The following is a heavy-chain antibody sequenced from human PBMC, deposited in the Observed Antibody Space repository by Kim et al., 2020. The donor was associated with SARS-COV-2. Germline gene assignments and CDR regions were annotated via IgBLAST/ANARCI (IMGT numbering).Heavy chain of an antibody. J-gene: IGHJ6*02. V-gene: IGHV3-21*01. CDR2: ISSSSSYI. CDR3: AREKRISDYYYGMDV. CDR1: GFTFSSYS. D-gene: IGHD2-15*01. Sequence: GGSLRLSCAASGFTFSSYSMNWVRQAPGKGLEWVSSISSSSSYIYYPDSVKGRFTISRDNAKNSLYLQMNSLRAEDTAVYYCAREKRISDYYYGMDVWGQGTAVPVSS.